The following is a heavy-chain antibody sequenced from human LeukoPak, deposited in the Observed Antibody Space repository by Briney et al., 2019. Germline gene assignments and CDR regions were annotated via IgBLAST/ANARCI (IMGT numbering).Heavy chain of an antibody. D-gene: IGHD3-22*01. CDR2: ISGSGGST. V-gene: IGHV3-23*01. J-gene: IGHJ5*02. CDR1: GFTFSSYA. CDR3: ANRYYYDSSGYHPPAP. Sequence: GGSLRLSCEASGFTFSSYAMSWVRQAPGKGLEWVSVISGSGGSTYYADSVKGRFIISRDNSKHTLYLQMNSLRAEDTAVYYCANRYYYDSSGYHPPAPWGQGTLVTVSS.